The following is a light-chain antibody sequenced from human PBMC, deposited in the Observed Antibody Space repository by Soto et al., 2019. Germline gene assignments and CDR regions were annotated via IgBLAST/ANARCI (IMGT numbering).Light chain of an antibody. V-gene: IGKV1-39*01. CDR1: QSISNY. CDR3: QQSYSTPLT. CDR2: AAS. J-gene: IGKJ3*01. Sequence: DIQMTQSPSSLSASVGDRVTITCRASQSISNYLHWYQQKPGKAPKLLIYAASSLQGDVPSXXSASGSGTDFTLTISSLQPDDFATYYCQQSYSTPLTFGPGTKVDIK.